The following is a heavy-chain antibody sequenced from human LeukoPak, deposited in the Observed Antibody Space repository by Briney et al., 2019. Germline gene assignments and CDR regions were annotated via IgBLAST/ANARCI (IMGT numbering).Heavy chain of an antibody. CDR1: GFTFSSYS. D-gene: IGHD1-1*01. CDR2: ISGSGGST. CDR3: AKELEPRGVFDY. Sequence: PGGSLRLSCAASGFTFSSYSMNWVRQAPGKGLEWVSAISGSGGSTYYADSVKGRFTISRDNSKNTLYLQMNSLRAEDTAVYYCAKELEPRGVFDYWGQGTLVTVSS. V-gene: IGHV3-23*01. J-gene: IGHJ4*02.